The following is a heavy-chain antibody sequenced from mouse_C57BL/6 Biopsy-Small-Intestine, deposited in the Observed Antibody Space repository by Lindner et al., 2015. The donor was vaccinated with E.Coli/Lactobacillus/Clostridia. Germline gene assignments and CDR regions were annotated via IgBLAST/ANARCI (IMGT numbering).Heavy chain of an antibody. CDR2: INPSGGWT. D-gene: IGHD1-1*02. Sequence: SVKVSCKASGYSFTSHYMHWVRQAPGQGLEWMGIINPSGGWTSYAQNFQGRVTLTRDTSTSTDYMELSSLRSEDTAVYYCARDVSGGNSWWLDPWGQGTLVTV. J-gene: IGHJ3*01. V-gene: IGHV1-59*01. CDR3: ARDVSGGNSWWLDP. CDR1: GYSFTSHY.